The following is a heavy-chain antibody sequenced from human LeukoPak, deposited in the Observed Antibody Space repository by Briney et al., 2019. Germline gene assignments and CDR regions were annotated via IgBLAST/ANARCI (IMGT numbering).Heavy chain of an antibody. CDR3: AREDALERLQ. CDR2: ISSDASPP. Sequence: VWLSRISSDASPPHYAHSVKGRFIISRDNAENTLYMEVNNLRAEDTGLYYCAREDALERLQWGQGTLVTVSS. V-gene: IGHV3-74*01. D-gene: IGHD6-25*01. J-gene: IGHJ4*02.